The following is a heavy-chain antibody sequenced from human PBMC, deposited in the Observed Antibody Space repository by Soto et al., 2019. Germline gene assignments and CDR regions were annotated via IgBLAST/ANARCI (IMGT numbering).Heavy chain of an antibody. J-gene: IGHJ4*02. CDR1: GFTFSDYL. V-gene: IGHV3-7*01. CDR2: IKQDGNEK. D-gene: IGHD6-19*01. Sequence: EVQLVDSGGALVQPGESLRLSCAASGFTFSDYLMTWLRQAPGKGLEWVATIKQDGNEKYYVDSVKGRFTISRDNAKNSLYLQLNALRAEDTAVYYCAIGHWLGKWGQGTLVTVSS. CDR3: AIGHWLGK.